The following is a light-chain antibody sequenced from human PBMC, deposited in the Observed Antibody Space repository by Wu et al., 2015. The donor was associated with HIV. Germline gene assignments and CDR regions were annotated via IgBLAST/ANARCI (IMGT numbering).Light chain of an antibody. V-gene: IGKV1-5*03. Sequence: DIQMTQSPSSLSASVGDRVTITCRASQTITNWLAWYQRKPGKAPNLLIYKASSLESGVPSRFSGSGSGTDFTLTISSLQPDDSATYYCQQYNSYWTFGQGTKVEIK. CDR2: KAS. CDR1: QTITNW. CDR3: QQYNSYWT. J-gene: IGKJ1*01.